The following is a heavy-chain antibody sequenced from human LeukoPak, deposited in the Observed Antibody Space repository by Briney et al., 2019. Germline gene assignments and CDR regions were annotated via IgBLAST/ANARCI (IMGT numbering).Heavy chain of an antibody. V-gene: IGHV2-5*02. D-gene: IGHD3-22*01. J-gene: IGHJ3*01. CDR3: AHFTYYYDSSGSPRAFDV. CDR2: IYWDDDK. CDR1: GFSLSTSGVG. Sequence: SGPTLVKPTQTLTLTCTFSGFSLSTSGVGVGWIRQPPGKALEWLALIYWDDDKRYSPSLKNRLTITKDTSKNQVVLTMTNMDPVDTATYYCAHFTYYYDSSGSPRAFDVWGQGTMVTVSS.